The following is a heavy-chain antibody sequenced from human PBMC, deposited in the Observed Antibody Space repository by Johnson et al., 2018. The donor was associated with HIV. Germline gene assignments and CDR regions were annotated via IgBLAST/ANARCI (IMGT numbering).Heavy chain of an antibody. CDR1: GFTFSSYV. D-gene: IGHD3-3*01. V-gene: IGHV3-30-3*01. CDR2: ISYDGSNK. CDR3: ARTTIFGVVINDAFDI. Sequence: QVQLVESGGGVVQPGRSLRLSCAASGFTFSSYVMHWVRQAPGKGLEWVAVISYDGSNKYYADSVKGRFTTSRDNSKNTLYLRMNSLRAEDTAVYYCARTTIFGVVINDAFDIWGQGTMVTVSS. J-gene: IGHJ3*02.